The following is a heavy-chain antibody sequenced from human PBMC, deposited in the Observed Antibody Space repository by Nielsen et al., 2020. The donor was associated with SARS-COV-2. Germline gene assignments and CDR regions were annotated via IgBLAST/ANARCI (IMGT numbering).Heavy chain of an antibody. CDR1: GFTFYDYT. J-gene: IGHJ4*02. CDR3: AKVGTAAAPYGDY. CDR2: ISWDGGST. V-gene: IGHV3-43*01. D-gene: IGHD6-13*01. Sequence: GESLKISCAASGFTFYDYTMHWVRQAPGKGLEWVSLISWDGGSTYYADSVKGRFSISRDNSKNSLYLQMNSLRTEDTALYYCAKVGTAAAPYGDYWGQGTLVTVSS.